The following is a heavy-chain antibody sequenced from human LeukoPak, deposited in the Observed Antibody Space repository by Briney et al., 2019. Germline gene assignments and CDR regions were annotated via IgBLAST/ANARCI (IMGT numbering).Heavy chain of an antibody. CDR1: GFTFSTYT. V-gene: IGHV3-21*01. CDR3: ARRQDDFWSGYSDY. CDR2: ITSSSSYI. Sequence: GGSLRLSCAASGFTFSTYTMNWVRQAPGKGLEWVSSITSSSSYIYYADSVKGRFTISRDNAKNSLYLQMNSLRAEDTAVYYCARRQDDFWSGYSDYWGQGTLVTVSS. J-gene: IGHJ4*02. D-gene: IGHD3-3*01.